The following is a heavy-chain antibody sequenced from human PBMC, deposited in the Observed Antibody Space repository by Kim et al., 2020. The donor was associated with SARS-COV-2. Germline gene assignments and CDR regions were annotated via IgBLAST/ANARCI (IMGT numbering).Heavy chain of an antibody. CDR3: ARGFSSPRSSGYFDY. Sequence: GGSLRLSCAASGFTFSSYWMHWVRQAPGKGLVWVSRINSDGSSTSYADSVKGRFTISRDNAKNTLYLQMNSLRAEDTAVYYCARGFSSPRSSGYFDYWGQGTLVTVSS. V-gene: IGHV3-74*01. J-gene: IGHJ4*02. CDR1: GFTFSSYW. D-gene: IGHD6-25*01. CDR2: INSDGSST.